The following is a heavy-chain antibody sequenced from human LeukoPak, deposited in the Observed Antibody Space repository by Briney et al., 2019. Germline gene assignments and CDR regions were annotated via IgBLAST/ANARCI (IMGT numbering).Heavy chain of an antibody. CDR3: ARGGKMLLWLIDY. D-gene: IGHD3-10*01. CDR2: ISYDGSSI. J-gene: IGHJ4*02. Sequence: GGSLRLSCAASEFTFTSYAMHWVRQVPGKGLEWVAVISYDGSSIYYADSVKGRFTISRDNSKNTLYLQMSSLRPEDTAVYYCARGGKMLLWLIDYWGQGTLVTVSS. V-gene: IGHV3-30*04. CDR1: EFTFTSYA.